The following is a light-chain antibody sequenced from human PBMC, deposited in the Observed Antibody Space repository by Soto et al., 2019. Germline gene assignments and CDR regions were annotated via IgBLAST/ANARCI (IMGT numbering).Light chain of an antibody. J-gene: IGKJ1*01. Sequence: ELVLTQSPGTLSLSPGDRATLSCRASQSVSSRYLAWYQQKPGQAPRLLIYGASSRATGIPDRFSGSGSGKALTLTITRLEPEAFAVYYCQQYSSSAQKFRQGTKVEIE. CDR1: QSVSSRY. CDR3: QQYSSSAQK. CDR2: GAS. V-gene: IGKV3-20*01.